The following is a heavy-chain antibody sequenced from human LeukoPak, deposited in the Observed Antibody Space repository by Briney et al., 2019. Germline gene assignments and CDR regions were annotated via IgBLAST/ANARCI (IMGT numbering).Heavy chain of an antibody. CDR3: ARRGDYDFYYYGMDV. J-gene: IGHJ6*02. V-gene: IGHV3-30*04. D-gene: IGHD3-3*01. Sequence: GGSLRLSCAASGFTFSSYAMPWVRQAPGKGLEWVAVISYDGSNKYYADSVKGRFTISRDNSKNTLYLQMNSLRAEDTAVYYCARRGDYDFYYYGMDVWGQGTTVTVSS. CDR2: ISYDGSNK. CDR1: GFTFSSYA.